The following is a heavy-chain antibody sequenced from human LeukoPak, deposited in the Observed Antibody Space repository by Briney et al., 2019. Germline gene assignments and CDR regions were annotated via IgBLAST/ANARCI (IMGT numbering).Heavy chain of an antibody. CDR2: IYHTGNI. V-gene: IGHV4-59*01. CDR3: ARFGSGWWYNDY. J-gene: IGHJ4*02. CDR1: GGSLSGYY. Sequence: SETLSLTCAVYGGSLSGYYWSWIRQPPGKGLEWIGYIYHTGNIKYNPSLNSRVTISIDTSKNQFSLKLSSVTAADTAVYYCARFGSGWWYNDYWGQGTLVTVSS. D-gene: IGHD6-19*01.